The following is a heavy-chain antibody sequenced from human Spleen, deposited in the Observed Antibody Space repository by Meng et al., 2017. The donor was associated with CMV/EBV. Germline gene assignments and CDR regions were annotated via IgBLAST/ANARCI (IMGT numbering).Heavy chain of an antibody. Sequence: GSLRLSCAFSGGSVNNYYWSWIRQPPGRGLEWIGSLRHRGSTNYNPSLKSRVTMSSDTSTNGFSLRLSSVTAGDTAVYYCVRLSPTAVGTAYDYWGQGILVTVSS. CDR2: LRHRGST. D-gene: IGHD6-13*01. J-gene: IGHJ4*02. CDR1: GGSVNNYY. CDR3: VRLSPTAVGTAYDY. V-gene: IGHV4-59*02.